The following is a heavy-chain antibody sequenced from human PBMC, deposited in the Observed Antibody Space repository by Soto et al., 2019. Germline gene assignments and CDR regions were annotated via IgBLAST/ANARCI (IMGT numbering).Heavy chain of an antibody. Sequence: QVQLQESGPGLVKPSQTLSLTCTVSVGSISSGGYYWSWIRQHPGKGLEWIGYIYYSGSTYYNPSLKGRVTISVDTSKNQFSLKLSSVTAADTAVYYCARDSDSDILTGYPTGFDYWGQGTLVTVSS. D-gene: IGHD3-9*01. CDR3: ARDSDSDILTGYPTGFDY. CDR1: VGSISSGGYY. J-gene: IGHJ4*02. V-gene: IGHV4-31*03. CDR2: IYYSGST.